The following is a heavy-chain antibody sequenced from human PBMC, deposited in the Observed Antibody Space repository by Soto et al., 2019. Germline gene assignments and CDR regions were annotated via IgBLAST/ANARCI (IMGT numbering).Heavy chain of an antibody. D-gene: IGHD3-3*01. CDR2: INHSGST. Sequence: SETLSLTCAVYGGSFSGYYWSWIRQPPGKGLEWIGEINHSGSTNYNPSLKSRVTISVDTSKNQFSLKLSSVTAADTAVYYCARWGSTYYDFRSGYYSYYFDYWGQGTLVTVYS. J-gene: IGHJ4*02. V-gene: IGHV4-34*01. CDR3: ARWGSTYYDFRSGYYSYYFDY. CDR1: GGSFSGYY.